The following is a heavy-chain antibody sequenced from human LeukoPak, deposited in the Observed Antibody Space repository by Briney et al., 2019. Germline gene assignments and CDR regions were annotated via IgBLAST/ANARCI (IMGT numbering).Heavy chain of an antibody. V-gene: IGHV3-23*01. CDR3: AKDQRWELPHYLDY. J-gene: IGHJ4*02. Sequence: GGSLRLSCVVSGFTFSSYAMSWVRQAPGKGLEWVSGMSGSGDSTYYADSVKGRFTISRDNSKNTLYLQMSSLRAEDTAVYYCAKDQRWELPHYLDYWGQGTLVTVSS. CDR2: MSGSGDST. D-gene: IGHD1-26*01. CDR1: GFTFSSYA.